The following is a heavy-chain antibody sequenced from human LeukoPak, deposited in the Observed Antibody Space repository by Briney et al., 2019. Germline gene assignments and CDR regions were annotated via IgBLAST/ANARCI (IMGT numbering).Heavy chain of an antibody. Sequence: TGGSLRLSCAASGFTFSSYEMNWVRQAPGKGLEWVSYISSSGSTIYYADSVKGRFTISRDNAKNSLYLQMNSLRAEDTAVYYCARDILTGFRYWGQGTLVTVSS. CDR3: ARDILTGFRY. D-gene: IGHD3-9*01. V-gene: IGHV3-48*03. CDR1: GFTFSSYE. J-gene: IGHJ4*02. CDR2: ISSSGSTI.